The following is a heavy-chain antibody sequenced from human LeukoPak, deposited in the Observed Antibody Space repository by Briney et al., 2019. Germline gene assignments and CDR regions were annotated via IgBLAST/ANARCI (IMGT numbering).Heavy chain of an antibody. CDR3: AREDHSNYEY. D-gene: IGHD4-11*01. V-gene: IGHV3-7*03. CDR2: IKQDGTET. J-gene: IGHJ4*02. CDR1: GFILSNYW. Sequence: GGSLRLSCAATGFILSNYWMSWVRQAPGKGLEGVASIKQDGTETHYVDSVKGRFTFSKDNAKNSLYLQLDSLRAEDTAVCYCAREDHSNYEYWGQGTLVTVSS.